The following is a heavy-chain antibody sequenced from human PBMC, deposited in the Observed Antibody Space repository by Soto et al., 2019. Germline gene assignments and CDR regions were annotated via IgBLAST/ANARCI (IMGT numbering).Heavy chain of an antibody. CDR3: AKPAFSHCSGGSCYLTATDY. J-gene: IGHJ4*02. CDR1: GFTFSSYA. CDR2: ISGSGGST. D-gene: IGHD2-15*01. Sequence: GGSLRLSCAASGFTFSSYAMSWVRQAPGKGLEWVSAISGSGGSTYYADSVKGRFTISRDNSKNTLYLQMNSLRAEDTAVYYCAKPAFSHCSGGSCYLTATDYWGQGTLVTVSS. V-gene: IGHV3-23*01.